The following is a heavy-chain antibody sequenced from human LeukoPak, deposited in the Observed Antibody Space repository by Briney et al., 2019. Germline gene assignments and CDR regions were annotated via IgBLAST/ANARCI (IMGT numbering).Heavy chain of an antibody. CDR2: VYTSGST. V-gene: IGHV4-4*07. J-gene: IGHJ6*03. D-gene: IGHD3-3*01. CDR1: GGSISSYY. Sequence: PSETLSLTCTVSGGSISSYYWSWIRQPAGKGLEWIERVYTSGSTNYNPSLKSRVTMSVDTSKNQFSLKLSSVTAADTAVYYCAGDRYYDFWSGYPDYYYYMDVWGKGTTVTVSS. CDR3: AGDRYYDFWSGYPDYYYYMDV.